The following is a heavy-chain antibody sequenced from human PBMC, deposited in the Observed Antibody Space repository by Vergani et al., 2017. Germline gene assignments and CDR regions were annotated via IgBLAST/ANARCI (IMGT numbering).Heavy chain of an antibody. CDR1: GFTFSRYA. D-gene: IGHD6-19*01. Sequence: EVQLLESGGGLVQPGGSLRLSCAASGFTFSRYAMRWVRKAPGKGLEWVSAISGSGGSTYYADSVKGRFTISRDNSKNTLYLQMNSLRAEDTAVYYCAKWRGDSSGWYYFDYWGQGTLVTVSS. CDR3: AKWRGDSSGWYYFDY. J-gene: IGHJ4*02. V-gene: IGHV3-23*01. CDR2: ISGSGGST.